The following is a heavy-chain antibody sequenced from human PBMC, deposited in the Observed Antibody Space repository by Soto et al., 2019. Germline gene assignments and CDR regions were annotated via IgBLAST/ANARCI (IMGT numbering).Heavy chain of an antibody. CDR3: TTDAYYDTSGYWF. V-gene: IGHV3-15*01. J-gene: IGHJ4*02. CDR1: GFTFSNAW. Sequence: PGGPLRLSCAASGFTFSNAWMTWVRRAPGQGLVWVGRIKSKTDGGTADYAAPVRGRFTISRDDSKDTLYLQMSSLKTEDTAVYYCTTDAYYDTSGYWFWGQGTPVTVSS. D-gene: IGHD3-22*01. CDR2: IKSKTDGGTA.